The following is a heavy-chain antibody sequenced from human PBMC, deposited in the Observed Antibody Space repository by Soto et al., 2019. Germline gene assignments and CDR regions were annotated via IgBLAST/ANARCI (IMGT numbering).Heavy chain of an antibody. Sequence: GASVKVSCKASGGTFSSYTISWVRQAPGQGLEWMGRIIPILGIANYAQKFQGRVTITADKSTSTAYMELSSLRSEDTAVYYCARDQYNWNYYYCMDVWGKGTTVTVSS. D-gene: IGHD1-20*01. CDR1: GGTFSSYT. CDR2: IIPILGIA. J-gene: IGHJ6*03. V-gene: IGHV1-69*04. CDR3: ARDQYNWNYYYCMDV.